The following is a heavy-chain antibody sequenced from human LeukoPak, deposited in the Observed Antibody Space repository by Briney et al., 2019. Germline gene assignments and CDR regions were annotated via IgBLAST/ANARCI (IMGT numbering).Heavy chain of an antibody. J-gene: IGHJ4*02. CDR2: IYAGGDT. CDR3: ARNKDYRFDY. D-gene: IGHD4-11*01. Sequence: WGSLRLSCAASGVTVSNDYMSWVRQAPGKGLEWVSFIYAGGDTYYADSVKGRFTISRDNSKNTVYLQMNSLRAEDTAVYYCARNKDYRFDYWGQGTLVTVSS. CDR1: GVTVSNDY. V-gene: IGHV3-66*01.